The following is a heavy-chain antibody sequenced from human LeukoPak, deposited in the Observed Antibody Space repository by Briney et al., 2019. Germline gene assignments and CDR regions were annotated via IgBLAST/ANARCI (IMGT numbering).Heavy chain of an antibody. J-gene: IGHJ3*02. V-gene: IGHV3-48*04. CDR1: GFTFSSYS. Sequence: PGGSLRLSCAGSGFTFSSYSMNWVRQAPGKGLEWVSYINSGSSSIDYADSVKGRFTISRDNAKNSLFLQMNSLRVEDTAVYYCARDFRAARNDAFDIWGQGTMVTVSS. CDR3: ARDFRAARNDAFDI. D-gene: IGHD6-6*01. CDR2: INSGSSSI.